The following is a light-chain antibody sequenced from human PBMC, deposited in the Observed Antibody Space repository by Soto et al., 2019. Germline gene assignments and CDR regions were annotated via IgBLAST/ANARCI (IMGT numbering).Light chain of an antibody. J-gene: IGKJ1*01. Sequence: EIVMTQSPVTLSVSPGERATLSCRASQSVGNWLAWYQQKPGKAPNLLIYQASTLESGVPSRFRGSGSGTDFTLTIGSLQPDDFATYYCLQYDSYWTFGQGTKVDIK. CDR1: QSVGNW. CDR2: QAS. V-gene: IGKV1-5*03. CDR3: LQYDSYWT.